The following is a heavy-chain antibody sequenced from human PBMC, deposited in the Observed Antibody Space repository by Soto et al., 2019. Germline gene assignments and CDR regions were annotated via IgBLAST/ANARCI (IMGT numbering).Heavy chain of an antibody. CDR3: AGTLGYYYDSSGYSPLQHPLYGMDV. D-gene: IGHD3-22*01. Sequence: SETLSLTCTVSGGSISSYYWSWFRQPAGKGLEWIGRIYTSGSTNYNPSLKSRVTMSVDTSKNQFSLKLSSVTAADTAVYYCAGTLGYYYDSSGYSPLQHPLYGMDVWGQGXTVTVYS. CDR1: GGSISSYY. J-gene: IGHJ6*02. CDR2: IYTSGST. V-gene: IGHV4-4*07.